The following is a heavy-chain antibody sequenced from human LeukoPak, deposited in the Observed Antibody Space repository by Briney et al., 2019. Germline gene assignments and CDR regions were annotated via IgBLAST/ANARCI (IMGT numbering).Heavy chain of an antibody. CDR3: ARAPSLVVVTGAFDI. CDR2: IYYSGSS. V-gene: IGHV4-39*07. CDR1: GGSITSSSYY. J-gene: IGHJ3*02. Sequence: SGTLSLTCTVSGGSITSSSYYWGWIRQPPGKGLEWNGSIYYSGSSYSHPSLRSRATTSVDTPKNQFSLKLTSVAAADTALYYGARAPSLVVVTGAFDIWGQGTMVTVSS. D-gene: IGHD3-22*01.